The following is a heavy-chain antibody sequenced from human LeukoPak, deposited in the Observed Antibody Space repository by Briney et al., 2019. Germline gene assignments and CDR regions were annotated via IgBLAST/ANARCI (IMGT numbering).Heavy chain of an antibody. D-gene: IGHD3/OR15-3a*01. CDR1: GGSISSSSYY. CDR2: IYTSGST. Sequence: PSETLSLTCTVSGGSISSSSYYWSWIRQPAGKGLEWIGRIYTSGSTNYNPSLKSRVTMSVDTSKNQFSLKLSSVTAADTAVYYCARVRGTGYSYYFDYWGQGTLVTVSS. CDR3: ARVRGTGYSYYFDY. V-gene: IGHV4-61*02. J-gene: IGHJ4*02.